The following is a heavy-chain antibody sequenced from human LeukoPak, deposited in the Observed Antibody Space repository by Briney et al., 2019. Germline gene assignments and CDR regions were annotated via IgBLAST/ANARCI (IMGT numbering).Heavy chain of an antibody. CDR3: ARGDYGDFRVFYTLFDY. J-gene: IGHJ4*02. D-gene: IGHD4-17*01. CDR1: GYSFTSYW. V-gene: IGHV5-51*01. Sequence: GESLKIPCKGSGYSFTSYWIAWVRQMPGKGLEWMGIIYPGDSDTRYSPSFQGQVTISADKSISTAYLQWSSLKASDTAMYYCARGDYGDFRVFYTLFDYWGQGTLVTVSS. CDR2: IYPGDSDT.